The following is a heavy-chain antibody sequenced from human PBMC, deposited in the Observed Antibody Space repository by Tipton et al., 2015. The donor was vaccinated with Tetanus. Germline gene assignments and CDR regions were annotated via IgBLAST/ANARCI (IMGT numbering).Heavy chain of an antibody. D-gene: IGHD1-26*01. Sequence: SLRLSCAASGFTFSSYGMHWVRQAPGKGLEWVAVISYDGSNKYYADSVKGRFTISRDNSKNTLYLQMNSLRAEDTAVYYCASLIVGATTHSDAFDIWGQGTMVTFSS. CDR3: ASLIVGATTHSDAFDI. J-gene: IGHJ3*02. V-gene: IGHV3-30*03. CDR1: GFTFSSYG. CDR2: ISYDGSNK.